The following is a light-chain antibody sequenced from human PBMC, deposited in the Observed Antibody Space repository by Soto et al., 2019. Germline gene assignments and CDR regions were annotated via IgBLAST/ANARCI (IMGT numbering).Light chain of an antibody. V-gene: IGKV3-20*01. Sequence: EIVLTQSPATLSLSPGETATLSCRASQNVNNNYMAWYQQKPGLAPRLLIYLTSSRATGVPDRFSGSGSGTDFTLTITGLQPDDFAVYYCQQFGATPLTFGGGTRVEIK. CDR3: QQFGATPLT. CDR1: QNVNNNY. CDR2: LTS. J-gene: IGKJ4*01.